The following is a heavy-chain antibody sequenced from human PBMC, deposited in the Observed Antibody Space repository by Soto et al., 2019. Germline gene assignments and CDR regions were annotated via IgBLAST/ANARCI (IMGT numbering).Heavy chain of an antibody. CDR1: GGPISSYY. CDR2: IFYTGTT. J-gene: IGHJ4*02. CDR3: ARGLRWNDY. Sequence: SETLSLTCTVSGGPISSYYWSWIRQPPGKGLEWIGSIFYTGTTDWNPSLKSRVTISVDTSKNQFSLKLSSVTAADTAVYFCARGLRWNDYWGQGTLVTVSS. V-gene: IGHV4-59*01. D-gene: IGHD5-12*01.